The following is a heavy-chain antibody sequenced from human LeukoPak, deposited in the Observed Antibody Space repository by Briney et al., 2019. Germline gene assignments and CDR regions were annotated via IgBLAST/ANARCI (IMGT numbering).Heavy chain of an antibody. Sequence: SETLSLTCAVYGGSFSGYFWNWIRQPPGKGLEWIGEINHRGSTNYNPSLKSRVTISVDTSKNQFSLKLSSVTAADTVVYYCARYYSNYLFDYWGQGTLVTVSS. CDR2: INHRGST. CDR3: ARYYSNYLFDY. D-gene: IGHD4-11*01. CDR1: GGSFSGYF. J-gene: IGHJ4*02. V-gene: IGHV4-34*01.